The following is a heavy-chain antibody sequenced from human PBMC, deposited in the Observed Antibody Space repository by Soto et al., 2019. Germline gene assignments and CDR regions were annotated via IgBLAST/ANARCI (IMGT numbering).Heavy chain of an antibody. J-gene: IGHJ4*02. CDR2: INPSGGST. Sequence: GASVKVSCKASGYTFTSYYMHWVRQAPGQGLEWMGIINPSGGSTSYAQKFQGRVILTRDTSTSTVYMELSSLRSEDTAVYYCARVVNYDSSGYYLAYWSQGTLVIVSS. V-gene: IGHV1-46*01. D-gene: IGHD3-22*01. CDR1: GYTFTSYY. CDR3: ARVVNYDSSGYYLAY.